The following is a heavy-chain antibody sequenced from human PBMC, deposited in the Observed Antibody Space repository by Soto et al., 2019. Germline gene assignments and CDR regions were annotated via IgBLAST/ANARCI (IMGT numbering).Heavy chain of an antibody. CDR3: ASPYVESDRREKEYYGMDV. CDR2: ISAYNGNT. CDR1: GYTFTSYG. Sequence: ASVKVSCKASGYTFTSYGISWVRQAPGQGLEWMGWISAYNGNTNYAQKLQGRVTMTTDTSTSTAYMELRSLRSDDTAVYYCASPYVESDRREKEYYGMDVWGQGTTVTVSS. D-gene: IGHD3-22*01. J-gene: IGHJ6*02. V-gene: IGHV1-18*01.